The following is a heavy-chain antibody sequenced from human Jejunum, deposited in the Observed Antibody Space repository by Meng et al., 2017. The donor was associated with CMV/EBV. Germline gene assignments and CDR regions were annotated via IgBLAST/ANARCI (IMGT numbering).Heavy chain of an antibody. CDR3: ARLVASRPGGGYFVS. V-gene: IGHV4-39*01. CDR2: IYYSGLT. J-gene: IGHJ4*02. Sequence: GGSISAANSYLGWIRLSPGKGLAWIASIYYSGLTYYNPSLQSRVTISVDTSRNQFSLRLNSVTAADAAVYYCARLVASRPGGGYFVSWGQGTLVTVSS. CDR1: GGSISAANSY. D-gene: IGHD6-6*01.